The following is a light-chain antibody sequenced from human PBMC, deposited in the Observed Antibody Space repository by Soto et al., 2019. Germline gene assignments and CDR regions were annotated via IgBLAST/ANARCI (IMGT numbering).Light chain of an antibody. Sequence: QSVLTQPPSVSGAPGQRVTISCTGSSSNIGAGYDVHWYKQLPGTAPKLLIFGNNNRPSGVPDRFSGSKFGPSASLAFTGLQDDDEADYYCQSYDRSLSGTVLGGGTKVTVL. CDR2: GNN. J-gene: IGLJ3*02. CDR3: QSYDRSLSGTV. CDR1: SSNIGAGYD. V-gene: IGLV1-40*01.